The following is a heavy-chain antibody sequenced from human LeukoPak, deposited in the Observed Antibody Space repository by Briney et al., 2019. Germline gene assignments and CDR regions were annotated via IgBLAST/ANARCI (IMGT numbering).Heavy chain of an antibody. V-gene: IGHV3-7*01. D-gene: IGHD5-12*01. CDR2: IKQDGSEK. J-gene: IGHJ4*02. CDR3: ARAGYDY. CDR1: GFTFSNYW. Sequence: GGSLRLSCAASGFTFSNYWMHWVRQAPGKGLEWVATIKQDGSEKYYVDSAKGRFTISRDNAKNSLYLQMNSLRAEDTAVYYCARAGYDYWGQGTLVTVSS.